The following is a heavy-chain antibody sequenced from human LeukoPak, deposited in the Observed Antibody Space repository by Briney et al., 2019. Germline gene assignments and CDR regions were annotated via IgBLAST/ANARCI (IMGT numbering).Heavy chain of an antibody. J-gene: IGHJ4*02. V-gene: IGHV3-7*01. CDR2: LNPDGSVK. Sequence: AGGSLRLSCAASGFTFSSYWMSWVRQAPGKGLEWVANLNPDGSVKYFVGSVKGRFTVSRDNAKNSQYLQMNSLRAEDTAVYYCARIGYSSSSLDYWGQGTLVTVSS. CDR1: GFTFSSYW. D-gene: IGHD6-6*01. CDR3: ARIGYSSSSLDY.